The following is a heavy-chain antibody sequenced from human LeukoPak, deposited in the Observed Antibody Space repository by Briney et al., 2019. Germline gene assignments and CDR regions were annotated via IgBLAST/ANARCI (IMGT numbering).Heavy chain of an antibody. CDR1: GGSISSSSYY. CDR2: IYYSGST. CDR3: ARGQVWFDY. Sequence: KPSETLSLTCTVSGGSISSSSYYWGWIRQPPGKGLEWIGSIYYSGSTYYNPSLKSRVTISVDTSKNQFSLKLSSVTAADTAVYYCARGQVWFDYWGQGTLVTVSS. V-gene: IGHV4-39*07. J-gene: IGHJ4*02.